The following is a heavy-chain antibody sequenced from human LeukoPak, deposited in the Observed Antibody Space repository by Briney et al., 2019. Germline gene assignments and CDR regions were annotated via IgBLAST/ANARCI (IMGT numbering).Heavy chain of an antibody. CDR3: SRIFTAGIDY. CDR1: GFTFSSYW. J-gene: IGHJ4*02. V-gene: IGHV3-74*01. Sequence: HSGGSLRLSCAASGFTFSSYWTHWVRQAPGKGLVWVSRISSDGSSTSYADSVKGRFAISRDNAKNTLYLQMNSRRAEDTAVYYCSRIFTAGIDYWGQGTLVTVSS. CDR2: ISSDGSST. D-gene: IGHD6-13*01.